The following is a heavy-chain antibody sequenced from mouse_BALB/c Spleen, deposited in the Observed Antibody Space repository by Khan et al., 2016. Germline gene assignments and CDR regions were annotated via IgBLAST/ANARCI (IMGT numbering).Heavy chain of an antibody. CDR1: GYTFTSYW. CDR2: ILPGSGST. Sequence: QVQLQQSGAELMKPGASVKISCKSTGYTFTSYWIAWVKQRPGHGLEWIGEILPGSGSTNYNENFKGKAPFTADTSSNTAYMQLSSLTSENSAVYYGAIPYGNSPQYYARDYWGQGTSVTVSS. CDR3: AIPYGNSPQYYARDY. D-gene: IGHD1-1*01. J-gene: IGHJ4*01. V-gene: IGHV1-9*01.